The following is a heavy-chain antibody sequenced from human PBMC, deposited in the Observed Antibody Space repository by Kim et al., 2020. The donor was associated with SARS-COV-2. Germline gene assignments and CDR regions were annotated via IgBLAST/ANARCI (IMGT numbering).Heavy chain of an antibody. J-gene: IGHJ5*02. CDR1: GFTFSSCA. V-gene: IGHV3-30*04. Sequence: GGSLRLSCAASGFTFSSCAMHWVRQAPGKGLEWVAIISYDGSNKNYADSVKGRFTISRDNSKNTLYLQMNSLRAEDTALYYCARDYYESSGYYSHWYDP. D-gene: IGHD3-22*01. CDR3: ARDYYESSGYYSHWYDP. CDR2: ISYDGSNK.